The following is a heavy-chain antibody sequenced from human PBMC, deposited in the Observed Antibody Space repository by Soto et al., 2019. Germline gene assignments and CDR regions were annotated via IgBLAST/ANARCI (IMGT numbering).Heavy chain of an antibody. J-gene: IGHJ4*02. D-gene: IGHD4-4*01. V-gene: IGHV4-34*01. CDR3: ARTLGPQVTGYVDSDYRWTIDQ. CDR2: INHSGST. Sequence: PSETLSLTCAIFGGSFSGYDWNWIRQPPGKGLEWIGEINHSGSTNYNPSLKSRVTISVDTSKNQFFLRLTSVTAADTGVYFCARTLGPQVTGYVDSDYRWTIDQWGQGTLVTSPQ. CDR1: GGSFSGYD.